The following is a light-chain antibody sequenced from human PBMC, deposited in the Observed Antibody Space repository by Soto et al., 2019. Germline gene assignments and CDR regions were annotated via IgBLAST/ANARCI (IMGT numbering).Light chain of an antibody. CDR2: AAS. CDR3: QKYNSAPHT. V-gene: IGKV1-27*01. CDR1: QGISNY. J-gene: IGKJ5*01. Sequence: DIQMTQSPSSLSASVGDRVTITCRASQGISNYLAWYQQKPGKVPKLLIYAASTSQSGVPSRFSGSGSGTDSTLTISSLQPEDVANYYCQKYNSAPHTFGQGTKLEIK.